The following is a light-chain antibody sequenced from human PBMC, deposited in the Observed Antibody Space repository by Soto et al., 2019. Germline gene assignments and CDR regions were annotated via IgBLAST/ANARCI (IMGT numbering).Light chain of an antibody. Sequence: DIQLTQSPSFLSASVGDRVTITCRASQGISSYLAWYQQKPGKAPKLLIYAASTLQSGVPSRFSGSGSGTEFTLTMSSVQPEDFATYYYQQGGTFGPGTKVDI. CDR1: QGISSY. V-gene: IGKV1-9*01. CDR2: AAS. J-gene: IGKJ3*01. CDR3: QQGGT.